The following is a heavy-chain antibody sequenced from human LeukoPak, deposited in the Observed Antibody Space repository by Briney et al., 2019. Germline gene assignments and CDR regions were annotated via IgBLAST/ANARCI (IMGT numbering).Heavy chain of an antibody. Sequence: NSSETLSLTCTVSGGSISSSSYYWGWIRPPPGKGLEWIGSIYYSGSTYYNPSLKSRVTISVDTSKNQSSLKLSSVTAADTAVYYCARVGTGPAAIFDYWGQGTLVTVSS. V-gene: IGHV4-39*07. CDR3: ARVGTGPAAIFDY. CDR1: GGSISSSSYY. D-gene: IGHD2-2*01. CDR2: IYYSGST. J-gene: IGHJ4*02.